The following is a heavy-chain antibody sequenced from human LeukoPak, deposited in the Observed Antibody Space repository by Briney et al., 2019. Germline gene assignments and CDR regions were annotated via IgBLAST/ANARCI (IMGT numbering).Heavy chain of an antibody. D-gene: IGHD4-17*01. V-gene: IGHV4-39*01. CDR2: IYYSGST. J-gene: IGHJ4*02. CDR3: ARGLYGDYVAY. CDR1: GGSISSSSYY. Sequence: PSETLSLTCTVSGGSISSSSYYWGWLRQPPGQGLEWIGSIYYSGSTYYNPSLKSRVTISVDTSKNQFSLKLSSVTAADTAVYYCARGLYGDYVAYWGQGTLVTVSS.